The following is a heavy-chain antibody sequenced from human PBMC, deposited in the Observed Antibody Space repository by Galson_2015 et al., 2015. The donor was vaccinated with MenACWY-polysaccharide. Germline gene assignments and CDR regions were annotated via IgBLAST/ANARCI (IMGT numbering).Heavy chain of an antibody. CDR2: IKSDGSST. V-gene: IGHV3-74*01. Sequence: VWVSRIKSDGSSTSYADSVKGRFTISRDNAKNTLYLQMNSLRAEDTAVYYCARGYSGYDWGQGTLVTVSS. CDR3: ARGYSGYD. D-gene: IGHD5-12*01. J-gene: IGHJ4*02.